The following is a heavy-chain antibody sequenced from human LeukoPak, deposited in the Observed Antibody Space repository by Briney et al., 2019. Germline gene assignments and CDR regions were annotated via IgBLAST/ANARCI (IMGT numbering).Heavy chain of an antibody. CDR2: INPNSGGT. D-gene: IGHD6-6*01. V-gene: IGHV1-2*02. CDR1: GYTFTGYY. Sequence: VASVKVSCKASGYTFTGYYIHWVRQAPGQGLEWMGWINPNSGGTNYAQKFQGRVTMTRDTSISTAYMELSRLRSDDTAVYYCASHIAAVMDYYYYMDVWGKGTTVTVSS. J-gene: IGHJ6*03. CDR3: ASHIAAVMDYYYYMDV.